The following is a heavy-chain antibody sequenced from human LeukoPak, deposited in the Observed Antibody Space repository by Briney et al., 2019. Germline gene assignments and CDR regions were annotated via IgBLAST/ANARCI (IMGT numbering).Heavy chain of an antibody. V-gene: IGHV3-48*01. J-gene: IGHJ4*02. CDR2: ISSSSTI. Sequence: GGSLRLSCAASGFTFSSYSMNWVRQAPGKGLEWVSYISSSSTIYYADSVKGRFTISRDNAKNSLYLQMNSLRAEDTAVYYCARVLGDYWGQGTLVTVSS. D-gene: IGHD3-16*01. CDR1: GFTFSSYS. CDR3: ARVLGDY.